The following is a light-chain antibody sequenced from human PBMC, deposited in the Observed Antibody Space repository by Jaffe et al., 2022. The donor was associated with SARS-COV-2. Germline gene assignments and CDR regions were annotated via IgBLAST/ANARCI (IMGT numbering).Light chain of an antibody. CDR2: KAS. J-gene: IGKJ2*02. V-gene: IGKV1-5*03. CDR1: QSVSIW. CDR3: QQYNYYPGT. Sequence: DIQMTQSPSTLSAFVGDRVTITCRASQSVSIWLAWYQQKPGKAPKVLIYKASYLESGVPSRFSGSGSGTEFTLTISSLQPDDFASYYCQQYNYYPGTFGQGTKLEIK.